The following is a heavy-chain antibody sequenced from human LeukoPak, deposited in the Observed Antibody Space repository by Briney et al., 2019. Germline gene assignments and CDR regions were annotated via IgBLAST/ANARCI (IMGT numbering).Heavy chain of an antibody. D-gene: IGHD3-3*01. CDR3: ARGGAFGVVIIRWFDP. V-gene: IGHV4-39*07. J-gene: IGHJ5*02. CDR1: GGSISSGTYY. CDR2: INHSGST. Sequence: SRTLSLTCTVSGGSISSGTYYWSWIRQPPGKGLEWIGEINHSGSTNYNPSLKSRVTISVDTSKNQFSLKLSSVTAADTAVYYCARGGAFGVVIIRWFDPWGQGTLVTVSS.